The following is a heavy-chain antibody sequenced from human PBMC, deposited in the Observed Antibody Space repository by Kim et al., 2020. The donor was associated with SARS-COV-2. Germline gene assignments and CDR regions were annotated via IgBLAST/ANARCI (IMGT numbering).Heavy chain of an antibody. CDR1: SGSISTYY. J-gene: IGHJ6*01. CDR2: VDYSGDT. CDR3: ASSLVSSGYSSYYYGLDV. D-gene: IGHD3-22*01. Sequence: SETLSLTCSVFSGSISTYYLSWIRLPPGKGLEWIGYVDYSGDTNYYAAFESRVPISVDTFTNQIFLRLRSVIAADTAAFYCASSLVSSGYSSYYYGLDV. V-gene: IGHV4-59*08.